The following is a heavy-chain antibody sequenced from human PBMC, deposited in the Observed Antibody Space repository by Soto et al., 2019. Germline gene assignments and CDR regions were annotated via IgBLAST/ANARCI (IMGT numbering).Heavy chain of an antibody. Sequence: SLRLSCAASGFTFSSYAMHWVRQAPGKGLEWVAVISYDGSNKYYADSVKGRFTISRDNSKNTLYLQMNSLRAEDTAVYYCARDPAYYDFWSGYFSEGVSGNAFDIWGQGTMVTVSS. J-gene: IGHJ3*02. CDR2: ISYDGSNK. D-gene: IGHD3-3*01. CDR3: ARDPAYYDFWSGYFSEGVSGNAFDI. CDR1: GFTFSSYA. V-gene: IGHV3-30-3*01.